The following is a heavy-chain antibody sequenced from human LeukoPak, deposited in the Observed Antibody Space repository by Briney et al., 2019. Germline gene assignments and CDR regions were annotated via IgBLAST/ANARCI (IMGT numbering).Heavy chain of an antibody. Sequence: SETLSLTCAVYGGSFSGYYWSWIRQPQGKGLEWIGEINHSGSTNYNPSLKSRVTISVDTSKNQFSLKLSSVTAADTAVYYCARRIYYGSGSYYNWFDPWGQGTLVTVSS. V-gene: IGHV4-34*01. CDR2: INHSGST. D-gene: IGHD3-10*01. CDR1: GGSFSGYY. J-gene: IGHJ5*02. CDR3: ARRIYYGSGSYYNWFDP.